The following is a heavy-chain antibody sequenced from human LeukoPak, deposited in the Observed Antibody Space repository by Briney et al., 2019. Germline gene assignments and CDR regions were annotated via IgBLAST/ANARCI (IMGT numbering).Heavy chain of an antibody. CDR3: ARDKGYSSDY. D-gene: IGHD2-15*01. CDR2: IYSGGNT. V-gene: IGHV3-53*01. CDR1: GFAVSSNY. Sequence: GGSLRLSCAASGFAVSSNYMSWVRQAPGKGLEWVSVIYSGGNTNYADSVKGRFTISKDNAKNTLYLQMNSLRAEDTAVYYCARDKGYSSDYWGQGTLVTVSS. J-gene: IGHJ4*02.